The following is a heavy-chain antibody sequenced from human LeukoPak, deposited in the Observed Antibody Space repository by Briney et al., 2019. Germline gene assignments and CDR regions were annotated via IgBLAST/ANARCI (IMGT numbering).Heavy chain of an antibody. Sequence: SETLSLTCTVSGGSVSSGSYYWSWIRQPPGKGLEWIGYIYYSGSTKYNPSLKSRVTISVDTSKNQFSLKLSSVTAADTAVYYCARGARAGYNLEPFDYWGQGTLVTVSS. V-gene: IGHV4-61*01. D-gene: IGHD5-24*01. CDR1: GGSVSSGSYY. CDR2: IYYSGST. CDR3: ARGARAGYNLEPFDY. J-gene: IGHJ4*02.